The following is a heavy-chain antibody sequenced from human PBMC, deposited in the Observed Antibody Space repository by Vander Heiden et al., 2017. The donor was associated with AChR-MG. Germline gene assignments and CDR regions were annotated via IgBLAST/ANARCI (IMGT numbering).Heavy chain of an antibody. D-gene: IGHD2-2*02. CDR1: GFPFSTYG. CDR3: ARWGYTSSYLDY. CDR2: IWSDGSKK. J-gene: IGHJ4*02. Sequence: QVQVVESGGGVVQPGRSLRLSCAASGFPFSTYGMQWVRQAPGKGLEWVAVIWSDGSKKYYVDSVKGRFTISGDNSKNMLYLQMNSLRTEDTAVYYCARWGYTSSYLDYWGQGTLVTVSS. V-gene: IGHV3-33*01.